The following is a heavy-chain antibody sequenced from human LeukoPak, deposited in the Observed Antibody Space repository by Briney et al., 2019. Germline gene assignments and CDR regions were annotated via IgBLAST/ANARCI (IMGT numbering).Heavy chain of an antibody. D-gene: IGHD1-26*01. Sequence: GGSLRLSCAASGFTFSSYWMHWVRQVPGKGLVWVSRINSDGSSTSYADSVKGRFTISRDNAKNTVYLQMNSLRAEDTAVYYCARSYGADDYYYYYMDVWGKGITVTVSS. CDR3: ARSYGADDYYYYYMDV. CDR1: GFTFSSYW. CDR2: INSDGSST. J-gene: IGHJ6*03. V-gene: IGHV3-74*01.